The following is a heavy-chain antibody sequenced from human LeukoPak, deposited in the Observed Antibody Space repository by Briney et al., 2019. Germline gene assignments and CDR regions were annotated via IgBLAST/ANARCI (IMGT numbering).Heavy chain of an antibody. D-gene: IGHD1-26*01. CDR2: IDPSDSYI. V-gene: IGHV5-10-1*01. J-gene: IGHJ3*02. Sequence: GESLRISRKGSGYKFSNYWISWVRQTPGKGLEWMGRIDPSDSYINYSPSFQGHVTISVDKSIATAYLQWRSLKASDTAMYYCARHGRPNDAFEIWGQGTKVTVSS. CDR1: GYKFSNYW. CDR3: ARHGRPNDAFEI.